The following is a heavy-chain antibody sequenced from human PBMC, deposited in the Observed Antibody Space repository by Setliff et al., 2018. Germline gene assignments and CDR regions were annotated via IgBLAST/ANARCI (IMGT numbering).Heavy chain of an antibody. CDR3: ARDTSGRDAFDI. Sequence: GGSLRLSCAASGFTFSTYSMSWVRQAPGKGLEWVSAISGGGRRTYYSDSVKGRFTISRDNSKNTLYLQMSSLRADDTAVYYCARDTSGRDAFDIWGQGTVVTVSS. D-gene: IGHD6-19*01. CDR1: GFTFSTYS. CDR2: ISGGGRRT. J-gene: IGHJ3*02. V-gene: IGHV3-23*01.